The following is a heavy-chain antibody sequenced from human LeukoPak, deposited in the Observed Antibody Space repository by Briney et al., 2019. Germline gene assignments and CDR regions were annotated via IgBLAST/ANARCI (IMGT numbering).Heavy chain of an antibody. CDR1: GFTFSSQA. D-gene: IGHD3-22*01. J-gene: IGHJ6*04. CDR3: AKDDLYSYDSSRHPPVSYYYYGMAV. V-gene: IGHV3-23*01. Sequence: PGGSLRLSCAASGFTFSSQARGWVRLAPGEWLEWVSAICGSGGSTYYAGSVKGPSTICRGNYKNALYLQTHSLRAKATAVNECAKDDLYSYDSSRHPPVSYYYYGMAVWGEGTTVTVPS. CDR2: ICGSGGST.